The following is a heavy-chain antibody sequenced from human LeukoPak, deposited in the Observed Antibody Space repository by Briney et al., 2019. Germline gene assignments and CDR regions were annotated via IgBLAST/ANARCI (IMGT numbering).Heavy chain of an antibody. CDR1: GFTFTNHW. CDR3: ARDLLFQSSGYRPFDI. J-gene: IGHJ4*02. CDR2: IKEDGSEE. Sequence: PGDSLRLSCVACGFTFTNHWMTWVRQAPGKGLDWVAKIKEDGSEEWFADSVKGRFSISRDNTRNSIFLHMDSLRSEDTAVYYCARDLLFQSSGYRPFDIWGRGTRVSVS. D-gene: IGHD3-22*01. V-gene: IGHV3-7*01.